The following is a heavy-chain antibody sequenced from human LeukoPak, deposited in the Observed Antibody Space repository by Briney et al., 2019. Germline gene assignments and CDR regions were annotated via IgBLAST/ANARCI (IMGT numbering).Heavy chain of an antibody. V-gene: IGHV3-48*01. D-gene: IGHD6-6*01. CDR1: GFTFTTYS. Sequence: PGGSLRLSCAASGFTFTTYSMNWVRQAPGKGLEWVSYITTTSSTMYYADSVKGRFTISRDNAKNSLYLQMNGLRVEDTAVYYCTRDYSSSSGRAFDIWGQGTMVTLSS. CDR3: TRDYSSSSGRAFDI. CDR2: ITTTSSTM. J-gene: IGHJ3*02.